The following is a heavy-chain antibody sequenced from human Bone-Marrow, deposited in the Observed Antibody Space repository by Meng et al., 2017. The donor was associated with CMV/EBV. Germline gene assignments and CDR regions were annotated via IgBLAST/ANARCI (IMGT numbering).Heavy chain of an antibody. CDR2: INPNSGGT. J-gene: IGHJ5*02. Sequence: ASVKVSCKASGYTFTGYYMHWVRQAPGQGLEWMGWINPNSGGTNYAQKFQGRVTVTRDTSISTAYMELSRLRSDDTAVYYCARDVDYPNWFDPWGQGTRVTVSS. CDR1: GYTFTGYY. V-gene: IGHV1-2*02. CDR3: ARDVDYPNWFDP. D-gene: IGHD4-11*01.